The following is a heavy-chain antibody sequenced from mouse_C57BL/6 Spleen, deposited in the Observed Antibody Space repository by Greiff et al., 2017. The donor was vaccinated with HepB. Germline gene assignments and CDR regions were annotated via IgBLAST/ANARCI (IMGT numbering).Heavy chain of an antibody. D-gene: IGHD1-1*01. CDR1: GYTFTSYW. J-gene: IGHJ1*03. V-gene: IGHV1-55*01. CDR3: ARGYYGSTPNWYFDV. CDR2: IYPGSGST. Sequence: VQLQQPGAELVKPGASVKMSCKASGYTFTSYWITWVKQRPGQGLEWIGDIYPGSGSTNYNEKFKSKATLTVDTSSSTAYMRLSSLTSEDSAVYYCARGYYGSTPNWYFDVWGTGTTVTVSS.